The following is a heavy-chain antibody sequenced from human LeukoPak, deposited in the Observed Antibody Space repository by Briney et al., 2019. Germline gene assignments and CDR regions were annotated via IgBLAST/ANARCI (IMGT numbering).Heavy chain of an antibody. CDR2: IYYSGST. CDR1: GGSISSSSYY. D-gene: IGHD6-13*01. Sequence: SETLSLTCTVSGGSISSSSYYWGWIRQPPGKGLEWIGSIYYSGSTYYNPSLKSRVTISVDTSKNQFSLKLSSVTAADTAVYYCARVRQQLDYWGRGTLVTVSS. V-gene: IGHV4-39*01. CDR3: ARVRQQLDY. J-gene: IGHJ4*02.